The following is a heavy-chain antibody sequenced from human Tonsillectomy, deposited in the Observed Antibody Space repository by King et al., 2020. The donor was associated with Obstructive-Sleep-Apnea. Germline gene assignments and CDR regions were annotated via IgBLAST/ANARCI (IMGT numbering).Heavy chain of an antibody. CDR1: GFALSSYG. J-gene: IGHJ4*02. Sequence: VQLVESGGGLVQPGGSLRLSCATSGFALSSYGMSWVRQAPGKGLEWVSTILASGAGPHPADAVRGRFTMSRDNSKNTLYLQMNSLRAEDTAVYYCAKGGGNTWDYWGQGTLVTVSS. D-gene: IGHD4-23*01. CDR2: ILASGAGP. V-gene: IGHV3-23*04. CDR3: AKGGGNTWDY.